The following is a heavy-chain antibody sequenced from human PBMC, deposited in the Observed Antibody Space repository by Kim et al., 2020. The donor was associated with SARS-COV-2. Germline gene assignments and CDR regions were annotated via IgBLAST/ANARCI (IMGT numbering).Heavy chain of an antibody. D-gene: IGHD6-6*01. CDR1: GFTFSSYS. V-gene: IGHV3-21*01. Sequence: GGSLRLSCAASGFTFSSYSMNWVRQAPGKGLEWVSSISSSSSYIYYADSVKGRFTISRDNAKNSLYLQMNSLRAEDTAVYYCARVTGYSSSGTSQQLGPSYYYYGMDVWGQGTTVTVSS. J-gene: IGHJ6*02. CDR3: ARVTGYSSSGTSQQLGPSYYYYGMDV. CDR2: ISSSSSYI.